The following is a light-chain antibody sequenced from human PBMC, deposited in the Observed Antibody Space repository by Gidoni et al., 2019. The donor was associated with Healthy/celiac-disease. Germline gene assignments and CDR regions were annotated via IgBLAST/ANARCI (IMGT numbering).Light chain of an antibody. V-gene: IGKV3-15*01. CDR1: QSVSSN. Sequence: EIVMKQSPATLSVSPGERAPLSCRASQSVSSNLAWYQQKPGQAPRPLIYGASTRATGIPARFSGSGSGTEFTLTISSLQSEDFAVYYCQQYNNWPPWTFGQGTKVEIK. J-gene: IGKJ1*01. CDR3: QQYNNWPPWT. CDR2: GAS.